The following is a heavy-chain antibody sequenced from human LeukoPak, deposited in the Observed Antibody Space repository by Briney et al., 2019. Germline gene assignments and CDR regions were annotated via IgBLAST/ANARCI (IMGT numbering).Heavy chain of an antibody. J-gene: IGHJ4*02. Sequence: GESLKISCKGSGYSFTSYWIGWVRQMPGKGLEWMGIIYPGDSDTRYSPSFQGQVTISADKSISTAYLQWSSLKASDTAMYYCARSLTGYSSGWDGFDYWGQGTLVTVSS. CDR3: ARSLTGYSSGWDGFDY. CDR1: GYSFTSYW. D-gene: IGHD6-19*01. CDR2: IYPGDSDT. V-gene: IGHV5-51*01.